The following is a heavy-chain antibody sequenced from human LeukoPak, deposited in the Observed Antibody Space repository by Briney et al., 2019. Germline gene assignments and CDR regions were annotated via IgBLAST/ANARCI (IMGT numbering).Heavy chain of an antibody. CDR3: ARDREIEYYYDSSGYYDY. V-gene: IGHV3-64*01. Sequence: GGSLRLSCAASGFTFSSYAMHWVRQAPGKGLEYVSAISNNGGSTFYANSVKGRFTISRDNSKNTLYLQMNSLRAEDTAVYYCARDREIEYYYDSSGYYDYWGQGTLVTVSS. CDR1: GFTFSSYA. D-gene: IGHD3-22*01. CDR2: ISNNGGST. J-gene: IGHJ4*02.